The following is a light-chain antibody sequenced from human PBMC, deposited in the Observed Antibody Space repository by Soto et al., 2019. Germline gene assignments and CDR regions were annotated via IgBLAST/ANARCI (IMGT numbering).Light chain of an antibody. CDR3: QHSASSPLT. CDR2: GAS. Sequence: MVSNQSASALSVSPGERATLSCRASQSVSSNLAWYQQKPGQAPRLLIYGASSRATGIPDRFSGSGSGATLPPIISRLEPEDFAVYYCQHSASSPLTFAGGTQLDIK. CDR1: QSVSSN. V-gene: IGKV3-20*01. J-gene: IGKJ4*01.